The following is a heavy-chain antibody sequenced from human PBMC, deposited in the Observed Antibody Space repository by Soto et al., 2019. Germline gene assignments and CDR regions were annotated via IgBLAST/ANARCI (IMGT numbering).Heavy chain of an antibody. Sequence: GGSLRLSCAASGFTFSDYPMHWVRQAPGKGLEWVAVISYDGRVKYYVDSVKGRFTISRDDSKNTLYLQMNSLRVDDTAVYYCTRDFIVGAPDYFDYWGQGTLVTVSS. D-gene: IGHD1-26*01. CDR1: GFTFSDYP. CDR3: TRDFIVGAPDYFDY. V-gene: IGHV3-30*04. CDR2: ISYDGRVK. J-gene: IGHJ4*02.